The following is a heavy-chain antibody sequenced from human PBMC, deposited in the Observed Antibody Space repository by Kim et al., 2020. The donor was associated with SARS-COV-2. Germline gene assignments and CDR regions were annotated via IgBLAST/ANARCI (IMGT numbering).Heavy chain of an antibody. CDR2: IYYSGST. J-gene: IGHJ1*01. CDR1: GGSISSYY. D-gene: IGHD1-26*01. Sequence: SETLSLTCTVSGGSISSYYWSWIRQPPGKGLEWIGYIYYSGSTNYNPSLKSRVTISVDTSKNQFSLKLSSVTAADTAVYYCARDGPIVGATEYFQHWGQGTLVTVSS. V-gene: IGHV4-59*01. CDR3: ARDGPIVGATEYFQH.